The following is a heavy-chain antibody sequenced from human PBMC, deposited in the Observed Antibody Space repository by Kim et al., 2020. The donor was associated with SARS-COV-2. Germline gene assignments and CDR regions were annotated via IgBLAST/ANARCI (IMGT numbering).Heavy chain of an antibody. D-gene: IGHD1-26*01. CDR3: ARGSGSYYLWYFDY. Sequence: NPSLKSRVTISVDTSKNQFSLKLNSVTAADTAVYYCARGSGSYYLWYFDYWGQGTLVTVSS. V-gene: IGHV4-59*09. J-gene: IGHJ4*02.